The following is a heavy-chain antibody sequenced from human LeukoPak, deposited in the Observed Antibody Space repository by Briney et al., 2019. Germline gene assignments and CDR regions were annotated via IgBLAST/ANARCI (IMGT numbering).Heavy chain of an antibody. CDR3: ARAEGGWYGRGDH. J-gene: IGHJ4*02. CDR2: IYSAGTT. V-gene: IGHV3-53*01. D-gene: IGHD6-19*01. CDR1: GFNVATSY. Sequence: PGGSLRLSCAASGFNVATSYMNWVRQAPGKGLEWVSIIYSAGTTYYADSVKGRFTVSRGNSENILYLQMNSLRVEDTAVYYCARAEGGWYGRGDHWGQGTLVTVSS.